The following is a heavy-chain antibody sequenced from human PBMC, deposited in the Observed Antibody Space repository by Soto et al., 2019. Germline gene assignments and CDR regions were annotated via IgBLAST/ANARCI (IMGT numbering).Heavy chain of an antibody. J-gene: IGHJ4*02. V-gene: IGHV3-74*01. CDR1: GFTFSSYW. CDR3: AREAFYYGFWSGYYQFDY. D-gene: IGHD3-3*01. Sequence: GGSLRLSCAASGFTFSSYWMHWVRQAPGKGLVWVSRINSDGSSTSYADSVKGRFTISRDNAKNTLYLQMNSLRAEDTAVYYCAREAFYYGFWSGYYQFDYWGQGTLVTVSS. CDR2: INSDGSST.